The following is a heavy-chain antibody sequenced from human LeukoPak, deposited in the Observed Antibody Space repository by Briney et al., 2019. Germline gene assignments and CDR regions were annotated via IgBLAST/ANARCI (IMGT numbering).Heavy chain of an antibody. Sequence: ASVKVSCKASGYTFNSHGISWVRQAPGQGLEWMGWISAYNGDTNYAQKFQGRVTLTTDRTTSTAYLELRSLRSDDTAVYYCARDPSNTSGWKTWFDPWGQGTLVTVSS. CDR1: GYTFNSHG. D-gene: IGHD6-19*01. J-gene: IGHJ5*02. V-gene: IGHV1-18*04. CDR3: ARDPSNTSGWKTWFDP. CDR2: ISAYNGDT.